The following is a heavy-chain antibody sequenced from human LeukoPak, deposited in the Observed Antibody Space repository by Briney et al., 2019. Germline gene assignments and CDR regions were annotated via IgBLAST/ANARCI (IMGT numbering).Heavy chain of an antibody. CDR3: AIGYTKGSFDY. CDR2: IYSGGST. D-gene: IGHD5-24*01. CDR1: GFTVSSNY. Sequence: GGSLRLSCAASGFTVSSNYMSWDRQAPGKGLEWVSVIYSGGSTYCADSVKGRFTISRHNSKNTLYLQMNSLRAEDTAVYYCAIGYTKGSFDYWGQGTLVTVSS. J-gene: IGHJ4*02. V-gene: IGHV3-53*04.